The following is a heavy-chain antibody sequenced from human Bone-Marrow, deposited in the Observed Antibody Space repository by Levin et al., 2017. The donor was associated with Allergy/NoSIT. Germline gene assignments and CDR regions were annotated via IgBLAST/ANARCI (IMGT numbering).Heavy chain of an antibody. D-gene: IGHD5-24*01. Sequence: GGSLRLSCAASGFTFSSYAIHWVRQAPGKGLESVAVISYDGSSKYYADSVKGRFTISRDNSKNTLYLEMNSLRAEDTAVYYCARDSGDGYNHIDSWGQGTLVTVSS. J-gene: IGHJ4*02. CDR3: ARDSGDGYNHIDS. CDR1: GFTFSSYA. CDR2: ISYDGSSK. V-gene: IGHV3-30-3*01.